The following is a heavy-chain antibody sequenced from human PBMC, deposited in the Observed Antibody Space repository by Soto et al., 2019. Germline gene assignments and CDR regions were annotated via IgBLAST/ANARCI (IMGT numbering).Heavy chain of an antibody. CDR2: IIPVFATA. Sequence: QEQLVQSGAEVKEPGSSVKVSCKASGGLFSSYAISWVRQAPGQGLEWMGGIIPVFATAYYAQKFQGRVTITADESTNTAYMELSSLRSEDTDMYYCARGGSGYVWFNEFWGQGSLVTVSS. V-gene: IGHV1-69*01. D-gene: IGHD3-22*01. CDR1: GGLFSSYA. J-gene: IGHJ4*02. CDR3: ARGGSGYVWFNEF.